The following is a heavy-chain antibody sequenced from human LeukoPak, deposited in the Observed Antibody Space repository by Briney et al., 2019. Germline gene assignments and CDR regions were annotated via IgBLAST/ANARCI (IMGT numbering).Heavy chain of an antibody. D-gene: IGHD3-9*01. CDR2: VTSGGST. Sequence: GGSLRVSCAASGFTFSTHAMSWVRQAPGKGLEWVSAVTSGGSTYNADSVKGRFTISRDDSKNMLYLQMNSLRAEDTAVYYCAKGQTYYDTLTGYPRYYYYGMDVWGQGTTVTVAS. CDR1: GFTFSTHA. V-gene: IGHV3-23*01. J-gene: IGHJ6*02. CDR3: AKGQTYYDTLTGYPRYYYYGMDV.